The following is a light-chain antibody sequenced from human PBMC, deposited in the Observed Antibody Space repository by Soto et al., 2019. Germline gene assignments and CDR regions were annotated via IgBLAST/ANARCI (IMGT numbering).Light chain of an antibody. CDR3: SSYASSSVVV. Sequence: QSVLTQPASVSGSPGQSITISCTGTSSDVGAYNYVSWYQQHPGKAPKLMIYDVSNRPSGVSNRFSGSKSGNTASLTISGLRAEDEADYYCSSYASSSVVVFGGGTKLTVL. CDR2: DVS. V-gene: IGLV2-14*01. J-gene: IGLJ2*01. CDR1: SSDVGAYNY.